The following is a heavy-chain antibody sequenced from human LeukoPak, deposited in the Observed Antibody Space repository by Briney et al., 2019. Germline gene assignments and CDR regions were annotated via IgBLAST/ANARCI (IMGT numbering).Heavy chain of an antibody. J-gene: IGHJ4*02. CDR2: IYSADST. CDR1: GFTFSSYW. CDR3: ARNTYYDFWSRHYGLDF. V-gene: IGHV3-66*01. Sequence: GGSLRLSCAASGFTFSSYWMTWVRQAPGKGLECVSVIYSADSTYYPDSVKGRFTISRDNSKNTLYLQMNSLRAEDTAVYYCARNTYYDFWSRHYGLDFWGQGTLVAVSS. D-gene: IGHD3-3*01.